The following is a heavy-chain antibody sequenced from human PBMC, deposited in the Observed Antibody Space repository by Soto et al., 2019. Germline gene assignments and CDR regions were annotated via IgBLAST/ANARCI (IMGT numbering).Heavy chain of an antibody. CDR2: IIPIFGTA. CDR3: ARAWDCSSTSCYPSTYYNWFDP. CDR1: GGTFSSYA. Sequence: ASVKVSCKASGGTFSSYAISWVRQAPGQGLEWMGGIIPIFGTANYAQKFQGRVTITADESTSTAYMELSSLRSEDTAVYYCARAWDCSSTSCYPSTYYNWFDPWGQGTLVTVSS. V-gene: IGHV1-69*13. D-gene: IGHD2-2*01. J-gene: IGHJ5*02.